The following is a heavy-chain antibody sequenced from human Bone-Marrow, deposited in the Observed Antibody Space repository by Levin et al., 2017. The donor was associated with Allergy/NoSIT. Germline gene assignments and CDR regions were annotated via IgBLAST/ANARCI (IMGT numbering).Heavy chain of an antibody. Sequence: AGGSLRLSCKASGYIFTHYAIHWVRQAPGQRLEWMGWINPVNGNTKYSQNFQGRVTITKDTSASTVYVELSSLRSEDTAVYYCAREVIPRGSSRQWLPLDWFDPWGQGTLVTVSS. CDR1: GYIFTHYA. CDR2: INPVNGNT. J-gene: IGHJ5*02. CDR3: AREVIPRGSSRQWLPLDWFDP. V-gene: IGHV1-3*01. D-gene: IGHD5-12*01.